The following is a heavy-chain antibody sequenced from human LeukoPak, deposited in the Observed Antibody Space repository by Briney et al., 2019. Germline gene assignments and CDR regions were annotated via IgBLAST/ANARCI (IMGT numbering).Heavy chain of an antibody. CDR3: ARDQNWVFDY. J-gene: IGHJ4*02. D-gene: IGHD7-27*01. CDR2: IRSDTKTI. V-gene: IGHV3-48*01. Sequence: GGSLRLSCAASGFTFNNDPMNWVRQAPGKGLEWVAHIRSDTKTIVYADSVKGQFIISRDNAKNSLSLQMNSLRVEDTAVYYCARDQNWVFDYWGQGTLVTVSS. CDR1: GFTFNNDP.